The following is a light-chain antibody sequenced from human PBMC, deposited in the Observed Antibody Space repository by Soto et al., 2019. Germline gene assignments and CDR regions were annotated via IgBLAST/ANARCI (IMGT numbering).Light chain of an antibody. Sequence: QPVLTQPPSASGSPGQSVTISCTGTSRDVGGYNYVSWYQHHPGKAPKLMLYEVSKRPSGVPDRFSGSKSGNTASLTVSGLQAEDEADYYCSSYAGSNNAVFGTGTKLTVL. CDR2: EVS. CDR3: SSYAGSNNAV. J-gene: IGLJ1*01. V-gene: IGLV2-8*01. CDR1: SRDVGGYNY.